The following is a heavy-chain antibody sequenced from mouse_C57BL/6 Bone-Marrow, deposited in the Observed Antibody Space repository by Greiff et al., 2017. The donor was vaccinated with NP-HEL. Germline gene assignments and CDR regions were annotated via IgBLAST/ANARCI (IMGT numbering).Heavy chain of an antibody. Sequence: VQLQQSGAELAKPGASVKLSCKASGYTFTSYWMHWVKQRPGQGLEWIGYINPSSGYTKYNQKFKDKATLTADKSSSTAYMQLSSLTYEDSAVYYCGRSRYVWYFDVWGTGTTVTVSA. J-gene: IGHJ1*03. CDR3: GRSRYVWYFDV. CDR2: INPSSGYT. CDR1: GYTFTSYW. V-gene: IGHV1-7*01.